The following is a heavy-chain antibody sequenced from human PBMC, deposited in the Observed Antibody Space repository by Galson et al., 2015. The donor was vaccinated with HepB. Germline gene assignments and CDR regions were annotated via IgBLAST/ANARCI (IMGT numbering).Heavy chain of an antibody. CDR3: ARGLLWFGELLDAFDI. D-gene: IGHD3-10*01. Sequence: SVKVSCKASGYTFTSYGFSWVRQAPGQGLEWMGWISAYNGNTNYAQKLQGRVTMTTDTSTSTAYMELRSLRSDDTAVYYCARGLLWFGELLDAFDIWGQGTMVTVSS. J-gene: IGHJ3*02. V-gene: IGHV1-18*01. CDR2: ISAYNGNT. CDR1: GYTFTSYG.